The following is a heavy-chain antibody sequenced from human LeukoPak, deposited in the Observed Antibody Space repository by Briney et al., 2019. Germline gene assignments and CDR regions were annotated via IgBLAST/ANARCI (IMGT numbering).Heavy chain of an antibody. V-gene: IGHV4-59*01. CDR2: IYYSGST. D-gene: IGHD3-10*01. CDR3: ARGGITMVRGVQKNYYYYYMDV. Sequence: SETLSLTCTVSGGSISSYYWSWIRQPPGKGLEWIGYIYYSGSTNYNPSLKSRVTISVDTSKNQFSLKLSSVTAADTAVYYCARGGITMVRGVQKNYYYYYMDVWGKGTTVTISS. J-gene: IGHJ6*03. CDR1: GGSISSYY.